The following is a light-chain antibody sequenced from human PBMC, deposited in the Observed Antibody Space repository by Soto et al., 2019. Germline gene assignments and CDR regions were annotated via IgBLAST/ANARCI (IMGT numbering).Light chain of an antibody. Sequence: DIVMTQTPLSSPVTLGQAASISCRSSQSLVHNDGNTYLSWFQQRPGQPPRLLIYKVSDRFYGVPDRLSGSGAGTDFTLTISRVEAEDVGVYYCMQATQSSWTFGQGTKVQI. J-gene: IGKJ1*01. CDR3: MQATQSSWT. V-gene: IGKV2-24*01. CDR2: KVS. CDR1: QSLVHNDGNTY.